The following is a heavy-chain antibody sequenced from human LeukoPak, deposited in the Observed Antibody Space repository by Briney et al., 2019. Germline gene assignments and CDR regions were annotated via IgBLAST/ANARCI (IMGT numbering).Heavy chain of an antibody. CDR1: GGSFSGYY. D-gene: IGHD3-3*01. V-gene: IGHV4-34*01. J-gene: IGHJ2*01. CDR2: INHSGST. Sequence: PSETLSLTCAVYGGSFSGYYWSWIRQPLGKGLEWIGEINHSGSTNYNPSLKSRVTISVDTSKNQFSLKLSSVTAADTAVYYCASPRYYDFWSGYPNWYFDLWGCGTLVTVSS. CDR3: ASPRYYDFWSGYPNWYFDL.